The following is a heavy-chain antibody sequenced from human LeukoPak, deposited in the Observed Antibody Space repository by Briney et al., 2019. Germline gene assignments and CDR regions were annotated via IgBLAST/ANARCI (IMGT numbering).Heavy chain of an antibody. J-gene: IGHJ6*02. Sequence: SETLSLTCTVPGGSISRYYWSWIRQPPGKGLEWIGYIYYSGSTNYNPSLKSRVTISVDTSKNQFSLKLSSVTAADTAVYYCARSYDSRGYYYFGMDVWGQGTTVTVSS. CDR3: ARSYDSRGYYYFGMDV. V-gene: IGHV4-59*01. D-gene: IGHD3-22*01. CDR2: IYYSGST. CDR1: GGSISRYY.